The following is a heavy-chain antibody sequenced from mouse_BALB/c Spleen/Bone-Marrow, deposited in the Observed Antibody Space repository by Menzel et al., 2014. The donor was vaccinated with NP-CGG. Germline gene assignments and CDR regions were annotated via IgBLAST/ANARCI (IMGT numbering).Heavy chain of an antibody. V-gene: IGHV1-7*01. Sequence: QVQLKQSGAELAKPGASVKMSCKASGYTFTNYWMHWVKQRPGQGLEWIGYINPSTGYTEYNQKFIDKATLTADKSSSTAYMQLSSLTSEDSAVYYCARIYYYGRDYWGQGTTLTVSS. CDR3: ARIYYYGRDY. CDR2: INPSTGYT. J-gene: IGHJ2*01. CDR1: GYTFTNYW. D-gene: IGHD1-1*01.